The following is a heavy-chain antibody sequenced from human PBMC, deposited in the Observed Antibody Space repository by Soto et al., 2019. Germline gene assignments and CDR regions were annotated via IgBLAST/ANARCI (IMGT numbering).Heavy chain of an antibody. J-gene: IGHJ4*02. V-gene: IGHV4-59*01. Sequence: SETLSLTCTVSGGSISSYYWSWIRQPPGKGLEWIGYIYYSGSTNYNPSLKSRVTISVDTSKNQFSLKLSSVTAADTAVYYCARDRYYDSPGSQPDNWGQGTLVTVSS. CDR3: ARDRYYDSPGSQPDN. D-gene: IGHD3-22*01. CDR2: IYYSGST. CDR1: GGSISSYY.